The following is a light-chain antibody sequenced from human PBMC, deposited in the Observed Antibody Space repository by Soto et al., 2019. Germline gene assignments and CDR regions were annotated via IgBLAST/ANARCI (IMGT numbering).Light chain of an antibody. J-gene: IGKJ1*01. V-gene: IGKV3-15*01. CDR2: GAS. CDR3: QQYGSSGT. Sequence: EIVMTQSPATLSVSPGERATLSCRASQYIGSNLAWYQQKPGQAPRLLIYGASTRATGIPARFSGSGSGTEFTLTISSLQAEDFAVYYCQQYGSSGTFGQGTKVAI. CDR1: QYIGSN.